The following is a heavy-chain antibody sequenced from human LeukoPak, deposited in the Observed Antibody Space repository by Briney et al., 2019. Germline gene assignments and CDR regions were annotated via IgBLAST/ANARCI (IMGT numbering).Heavy chain of an antibody. CDR2: VYYSGST. D-gene: IGHD3-22*01. CDR3: ARYHSSGYAWFDP. Sequence: SETLSLTCTVSGGSISTYYWTWIRQPPGKGLEWIGYVYYSGSTNYNPSLKSRVTISVDTSKNQFSLKLSSVTAADTAVYYCARYHSSGYAWFDPWGQGALVTVSS. J-gene: IGHJ5*02. V-gene: IGHV4-59*01. CDR1: GGSISTYY.